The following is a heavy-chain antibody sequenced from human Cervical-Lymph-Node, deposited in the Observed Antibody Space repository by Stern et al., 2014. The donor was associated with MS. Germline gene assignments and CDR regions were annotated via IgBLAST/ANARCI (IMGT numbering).Heavy chain of an antibody. CDR2: ITASGGST. CDR1: GFSFNGYA. J-gene: IGHJ4*02. Sequence: VQLLESGGGLVQPGGSLRLSCAASGFSFNGYAMSWVRQAPGKGLDWVSAITASGGSTYHADSLKGRFTISRDNSKNTVYLQMNSLRAEDTAVYYCAKGSAPARPYYFDTWGQGTLVTVSS. CDR3: AKGSAPARPYYFDT. D-gene: IGHD6-6*01. V-gene: IGHV3-23*01.